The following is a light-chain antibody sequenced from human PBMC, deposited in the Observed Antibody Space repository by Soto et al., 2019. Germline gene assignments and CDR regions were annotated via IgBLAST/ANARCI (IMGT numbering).Light chain of an antibody. CDR1: QDISNY. CDR3: QQYDNLPCT. J-gene: IGKJ1*01. V-gene: IGKV1-33*01. Sequence: DIQMTQSPSSLSASVGDRVTITCQASQDISNYLNWYQQKPGKAPKLLIYDASNLETGVPSRFSGSGSGTAFTFTISSLQPEDIAAYYCQQYDNLPCTFGQGTKVEIK. CDR2: DAS.